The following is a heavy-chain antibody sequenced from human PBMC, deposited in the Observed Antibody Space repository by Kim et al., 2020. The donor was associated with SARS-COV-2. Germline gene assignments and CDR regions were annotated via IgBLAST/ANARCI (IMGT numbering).Heavy chain of an antibody. D-gene: IGHD1-26*01. CDR2: IYYSGST. CDR1: GGSISSSSYY. CDR3: ARQRRGATYFDY. Sequence: SETLSLTCTVSGGSISSSSYYWGWIRQPPGKGLEWIGSIYYSGSTYYNPSLKSRVPISVDTSKNQFSLKLSSVTAADTAVYYCARQRRGATYFDYWGQGTLGTVSS. V-gene: IGHV4-39*01. J-gene: IGHJ4*02.